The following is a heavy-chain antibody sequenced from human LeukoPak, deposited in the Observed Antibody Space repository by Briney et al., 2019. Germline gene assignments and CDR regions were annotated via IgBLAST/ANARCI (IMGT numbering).Heavy chain of an antibody. CDR1: RITFNSYS. V-gene: IGHV3-48*01. CDR2: ISSSSNTI. J-gene: IGHJ5*02. D-gene: IGHD3-10*01. Sequence: GGSLRLSCAASRITFNSYSMNWVRQAPGKGLEWVSYISSSSNTIYYADSVKGRFTISRDNAKNSLYLQMNSLRAEDTAVYYCARDRVGDYYGSGSPNWFDLWGQGTLVTVSS. CDR3: ARDRVGDYYGSGSPNWFDL.